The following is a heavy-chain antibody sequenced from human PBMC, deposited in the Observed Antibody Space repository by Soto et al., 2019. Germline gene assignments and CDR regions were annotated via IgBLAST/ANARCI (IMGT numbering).Heavy chain of an antibody. CDR3: AMGAVPTWGTYPLDY. CDR1: GFTFTSYW. Sequence: EVQLVESGGGLVQPGGSLRLSCAASGFTFTSYWMTWVRQAPGKGLEWVANIKQDGGEQYYVGSVKGRFTISRDNAENSLYLQLDSLRAADAAVYYCAMGAVPTWGTYPLDYWGQVTLVTFSS. J-gene: IGHJ4*02. V-gene: IGHV3-7*01. D-gene: IGHD3-16*02. CDR2: IKQDGGEQ.